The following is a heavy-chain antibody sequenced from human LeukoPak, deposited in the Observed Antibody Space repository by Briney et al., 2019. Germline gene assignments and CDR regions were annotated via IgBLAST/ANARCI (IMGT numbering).Heavy chain of an antibody. CDR3: AKRRTTVITMDYFDY. CDR2: MNPNSGNT. Sequence: ASVKVSCKASGYTFTSYDINWVRQATGQGLEWMGWMNPNSGNTGYAQKFQGRVTMTRNTSISTAYMELSSLRSEDTAVYFCAKRRTTVITMDYFDYWGQGTLVTVSS. V-gene: IGHV1-8*01. CDR1: GYTFTSYD. D-gene: IGHD4-17*01. J-gene: IGHJ4*02.